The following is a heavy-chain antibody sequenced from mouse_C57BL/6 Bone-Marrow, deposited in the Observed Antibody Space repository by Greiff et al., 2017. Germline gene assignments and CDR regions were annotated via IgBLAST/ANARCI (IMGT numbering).Heavy chain of an antibody. J-gene: IGHJ2*01. Sequence: EVQLQQSGPELVKPGASVKISCKASGYTFTDYYMNWVKQSPGKSLEWIGDINPNNGGTSYNQKFKGKATLTVDTSSSTAYMELRSLTSEDSAVYYCARVPYDYPYVDYWGQGTTRTVSS. D-gene: IGHD2-4*01. V-gene: IGHV1-26*01. CDR1: GYTFTDYY. CDR3: ARVPYDYPYVDY. CDR2: INPNNGGT.